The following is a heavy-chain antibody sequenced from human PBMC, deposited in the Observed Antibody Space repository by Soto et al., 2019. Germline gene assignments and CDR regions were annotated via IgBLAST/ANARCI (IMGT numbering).Heavy chain of an antibody. CDR1: GFTFSSYA. CDR2: ISYDGSNK. Sequence: QVQLVESGGGVVQPGRSLRLSCAASGFTFSSYAMHWVRQAPGKGLEWVAVISYDGSNKYYADSVKGRFTISRDNSKNTLYLQMNSLRAEDTAVYYCARGGDFGSGSPPYCDYGMDVLDQGTTVTVPS. V-gene: IGHV3-30-3*01. D-gene: IGHD3-3*01. J-gene: IGHJ6*02. CDR3: ARGGDFGSGSPPYCDYGMDV.